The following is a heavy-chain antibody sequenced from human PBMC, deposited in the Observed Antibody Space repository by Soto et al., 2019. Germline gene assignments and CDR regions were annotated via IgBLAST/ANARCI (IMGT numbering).Heavy chain of an antibody. D-gene: IGHD3-3*02. Sequence: PGGSLTRSCAASGFTFCTAWINWVRQAPEKGLEWVGRIKSKIDGGTTDFAASVQGRFAISRDGSQDTMFLQMNSLKREDTGVYYCTTDSHFSTRLVRFDLWGRGTLVTVSS. CDR1: GFTFCTAW. J-gene: IGHJ4*01. V-gene: IGHV3-15*07. CDR2: IKSKIDGGTT. CDR3: TTDSHFSTRLVRFDL.